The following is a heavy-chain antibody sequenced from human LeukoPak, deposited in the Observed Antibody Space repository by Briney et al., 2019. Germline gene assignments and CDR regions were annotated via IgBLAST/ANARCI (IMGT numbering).Heavy chain of an antibody. V-gene: IGHV4-34*01. J-gene: IGHJ4*02. CDR3: ARATTYYYDSSGYYASLFDY. CDR1: GGSFSGYY. CDR2: INHSGST. Sequence: SETLSLTCAVYGGSFSGYYWSWIRQPPGKGLEWIGEINHSGSTNYNPSLKSRVTISVDTSKNQFSLKLSSVTAADTAVYYCARATTYYYDSSGYYASLFDYWGQGTLVTVSS. D-gene: IGHD3-22*01.